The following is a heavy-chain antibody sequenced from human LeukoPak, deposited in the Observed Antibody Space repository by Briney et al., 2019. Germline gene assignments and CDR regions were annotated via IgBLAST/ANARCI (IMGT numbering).Heavy chain of an antibody. CDR3: ARDPSTQGLFDY. CDR2: IWYDGSKT. J-gene: IGHJ4*02. V-gene: IGHV3-33*08. Sequence: PGGSLRLSCAASGFTFSSYGMHWVRQAPGKGLEWVGVIWYDGSKTYDADSAKGRFTISRDNSKNTLYLQMNSLRADDTAVYYCARDPSTQGLFDYWGQGTLVTVSS. CDR1: GFTFSSYG.